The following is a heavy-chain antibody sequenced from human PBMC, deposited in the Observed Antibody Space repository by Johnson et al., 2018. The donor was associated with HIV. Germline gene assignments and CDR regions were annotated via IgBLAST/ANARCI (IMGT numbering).Heavy chain of an antibody. V-gene: IGHV3-13*01. CDR3: ARAIGDGYPGMKAFDI. Sequence: GSLRLSCAASGFTFSSYDMHWVRQATGKGLEWVSAIGTAGDTYYPGSVKGRFTISRENAKNSLYLQMNSLRAGDTAVYYCARAIGDGYPGMKAFDIWGQGTMVTVSS. CDR2: IGTAGDT. J-gene: IGHJ3*02. D-gene: IGHD5-24*01. CDR1: GFTFSSYD.